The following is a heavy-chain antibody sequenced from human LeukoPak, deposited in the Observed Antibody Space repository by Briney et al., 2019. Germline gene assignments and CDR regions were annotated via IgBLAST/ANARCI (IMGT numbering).Heavy chain of an antibody. CDR2: INSDGSIT. D-gene: IGHD1-1*01. Sequence: GGSLRLSCAASGFTFSPYWMHWVRQAPGKGLVWVSRINSDGSITSYADSVKGRFTISRDNAKNTLYLQMNSLRVEDTAVYYCARDHNWNPPDYWGQGTLVTVSS. V-gene: IGHV3-74*01. CDR3: ARDHNWNPPDY. J-gene: IGHJ4*02. CDR1: GFTFSPYW.